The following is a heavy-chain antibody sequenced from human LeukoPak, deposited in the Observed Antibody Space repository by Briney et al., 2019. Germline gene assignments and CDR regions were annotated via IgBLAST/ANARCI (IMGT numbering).Heavy chain of an antibody. D-gene: IGHD6-19*01. CDR2: IYYSGST. CDR1: GGXISSYY. J-gene: IGHJ6*02. V-gene: IGHV4-59*01. Sequence: SETLSLTCTVSGGXISSYYWSWIRQPPGKGLEWIGYIYYSGSTNYNPSLKSRVTISVDTSKNQFSLKLSSVTAADTAVYYCAVGWYYYYGMDVWGQGTTVTVSS. CDR3: AVGWYYYYGMDV.